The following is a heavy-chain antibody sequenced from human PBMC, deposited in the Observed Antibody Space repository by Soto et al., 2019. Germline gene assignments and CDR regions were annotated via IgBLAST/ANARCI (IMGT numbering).Heavy chain of an antibody. CDR3: PSVVAGDKVDY. V-gene: IGHV4-30-4*01. J-gene: IGHJ4*02. CDR2: IYDGGRT. D-gene: IGHD6-19*01. CDR1: GDSISNTHYY. Sequence: QVQLQASGPGLVKPSQTLSLTCTVSGDSISNTHYYWSWIRQPPDKGLEWIGNIYDGGRTYNHPSLEMRLTISVDTSKNQFSLRLSAVRAADTSVYYCPSVVAGDKVDYWGQGTLVTVSS.